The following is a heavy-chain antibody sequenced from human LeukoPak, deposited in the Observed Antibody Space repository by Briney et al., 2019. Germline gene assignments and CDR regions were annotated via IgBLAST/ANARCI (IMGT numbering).Heavy chain of an antibody. V-gene: IGHV4-34*01. D-gene: IGHD6-13*01. Sequence: SETLSLTCAVYGGSFSGYYWSWIRQPPGKGLEWIGEINHSGSTNYNPSLKSRVTISVDTSKNQFSLKLSSVTAADTAMYYCARLLAAAGYNWFDPWGQGTLVTVSS. CDR3: ARLLAAAGYNWFDP. CDR2: INHSGST. J-gene: IGHJ5*02. CDR1: GGSFSGYY.